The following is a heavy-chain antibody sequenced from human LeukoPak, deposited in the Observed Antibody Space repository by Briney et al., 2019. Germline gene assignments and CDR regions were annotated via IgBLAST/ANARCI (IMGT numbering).Heavy chain of an antibody. Sequence: ASVKVSCKASGYTFTGYYMHWVRQAPGQGLEWMGWINPNSGGTNYAQKFQGRVTMTRDTSISTAYMELSRLRSDDTAVYYCAREYSGSYYYYMDVWGKGTTVTISS. CDR1: GYTFTGYY. CDR2: INPNSGGT. V-gene: IGHV1-2*02. D-gene: IGHD1-26*01. CDR3: AREYSGSYYYYMDV. J-gene: IGHJ6*03.